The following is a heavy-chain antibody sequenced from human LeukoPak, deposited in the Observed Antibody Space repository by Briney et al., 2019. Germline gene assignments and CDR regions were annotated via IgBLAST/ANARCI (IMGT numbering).Heavy chain of an antibody. CDR3: ARKDLGIAVAGDAFDI. CDR1: GGTFSSYA. Sequence: AASVKVSCKASGGTFSSYAISWMRQAPGQGLEWMGGIIPIFGTANYAQKFQGRVTITADKSTSTAYMELSSLRSEDTAVYYCARKDLGIAVAGDAFDIWGQGTMVTVSS. D-gene: IGHD6-19*01. J-gene: IGHJ3*02. V-gene: IGHV1-69*06. CDR2: IIPIFGTA.